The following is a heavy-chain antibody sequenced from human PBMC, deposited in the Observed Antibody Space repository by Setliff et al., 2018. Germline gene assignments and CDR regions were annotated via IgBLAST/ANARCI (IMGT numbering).Heavy chain of an antibody. CDR3: ATGDVYDSSAFFSDWFDP. Sequence: ASETLSLTCTVYGGSFGAYSWSWIRQPPGKGLEWIGESSHGEGTNYNPSLKNRVTISIDTSKNLFSLKLTSVTAADTAVYYCATGDVYDSSAFFSDWFDPWGQGTLVTVSS. D-gene: IGHD3-22*01. V-gene: IGHV4-34*01. CDR2: SSHGEGT. J-gene: IGHJ5*02. CDR1: GGSFGAYS.